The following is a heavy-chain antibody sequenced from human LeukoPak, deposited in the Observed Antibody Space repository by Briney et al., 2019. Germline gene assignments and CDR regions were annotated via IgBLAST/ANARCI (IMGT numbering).Heavy chain of an antibody. CDR3: ARGGSGHYYGSGSYYNLVGSPADY. V-gene: IGHV4-59*01. Sequence: KPSETLSLTCTVSGGSISSYYWSWIRQPAGKGLEWIGYIYYSGSTNYNPSLKSRVTISVDTSKNQFSLKLSSVTAADTAVYYCARGGSGHYYGSGSYYNLVGSPADYWGQGTLVTVSS. J-gene: IGHJ4*02. D-gene: IGHD3-10*01. CDR2: IYYSGST. CDR1: GGSISSYY.